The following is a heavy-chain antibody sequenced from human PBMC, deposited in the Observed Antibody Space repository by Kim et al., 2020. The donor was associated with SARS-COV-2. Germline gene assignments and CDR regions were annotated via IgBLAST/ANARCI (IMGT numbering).Heavy chain of an antibody. CDR1: GGSIITRNFY. CDR2: TFYSRNT. J-gene: IGHJ1*01. CDR3: ARRPADQRRDEYFQD. D-gene: IGHD2-2*01. Sequence: SETLSLTCSVSGGSIITRNFYWGWIRQPPGKGLEWIGNTFYSRNTYYNPSVKGRVTIWADTSKNQFSLNLNSVTAADTAVYYCARRPADQRRDEYFQDWGQGALVTVSS. V-gene: IGHV4-39*01.